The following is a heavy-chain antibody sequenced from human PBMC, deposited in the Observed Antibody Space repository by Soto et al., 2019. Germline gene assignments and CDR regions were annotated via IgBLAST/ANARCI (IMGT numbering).Heavy chain of an antibody. CDR3: AKDRHVLGILADFDY. CDR1: GFTFSSYA. J-gene: IGHJ4*02. D-gene: IGHD3-9*01. V-gene: IGHV3-30*18. CDR2: ISYDGADE. Sequence: QVQLVESGGGVVQPGRSLRLSCAASGFTFSSYAMHWVRQAPGKGLEWVAMISYDGADEYFADSVKGRFTISRDNSKNTLYLQMSSLRAEDTAVYFCAKDRHVLGILADFDYWGQGALVTVSS.